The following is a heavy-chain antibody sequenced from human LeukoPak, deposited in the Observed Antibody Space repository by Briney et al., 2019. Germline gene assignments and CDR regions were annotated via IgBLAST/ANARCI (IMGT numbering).Heavy chain of an antibody. CDR3: ASGAGYFDY. Sequence: ESGPTLVKPTQTLTLTCTFSGFSLSTHGVGVGWIRQPPGKALEWLGLIYWNDDKRYSPSLRTRLTITKDTSKNQVVLTTTNMDPVDTATYYCASGAGYFDYWGQGTLVTVSS. CDR2: IYWNDDK. V-gene: IGHV2-5*01. J-gene: IGHJ4*02. D-gene: IGHD3-10*01. CDR1: GFSLSTHGVG.